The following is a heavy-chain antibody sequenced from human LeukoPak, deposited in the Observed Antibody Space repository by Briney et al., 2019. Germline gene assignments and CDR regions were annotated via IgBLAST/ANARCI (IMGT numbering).Heavy chain of an antibody. D-gene: IGHD3-10*01. CDR1: GGSFSGYY. Sequence: PSETLSLTCAVYGGSFSGYYWSWIRQPPGKGLEWIGEINHSGSTNYNPSLKSRVTISVDTSKNQFSLKLSSVTAADTAVYYCAREDWKVRGVITYGMDVWGQGTTVIVSS. J-gene: IGHJ6*02. CDR3: AREDWKVRGVITYGMDV. CDR2: INHSGST. V-gene: IGHV4-34*01.